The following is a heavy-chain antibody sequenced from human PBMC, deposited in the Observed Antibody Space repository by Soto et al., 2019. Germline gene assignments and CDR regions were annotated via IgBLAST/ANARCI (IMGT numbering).Heavy chain of an antibody. CDR2: IYHSGST. J-gene: IGHJ6*02. V-gene: IGHV4-31*03. CDR1: GGSISSGGYY. CDR3: ARGGRRSPGMDV. Sequence: QVQLQESGPGLVKPSQTLSLTCTVSGGSISSGGYYWSWIRQHPRKGLEWIGYIYHSGSTYYNPSLKSRVTISVDTSKNQFSLKLSSVTAADTAVYYCARGGRRSPGMDVWGQGTTVTVSS.